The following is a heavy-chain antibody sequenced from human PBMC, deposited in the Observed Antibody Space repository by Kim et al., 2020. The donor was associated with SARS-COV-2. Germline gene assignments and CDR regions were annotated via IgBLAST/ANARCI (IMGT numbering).Heavy chain of an antibody. CDR3: ARGFYGDYVPYYYYGMDV. V-gene: IGHV4-34*01. D-gene: IGHD4-17*01. Sequence: SETLSLTCAVYGGSFSGYYWSWIRQPPGKGLEWIGEINHSGSTNYNPSLKSRVTISVDTSKNQFSLKLSSVTAADTAVYYCARGFYGDYVPYYYYGMDVWGQGTTVTVSS. J-gene: IGHJ6*02. CDR2: INHSGST. CDR1: GGSFSGYY.